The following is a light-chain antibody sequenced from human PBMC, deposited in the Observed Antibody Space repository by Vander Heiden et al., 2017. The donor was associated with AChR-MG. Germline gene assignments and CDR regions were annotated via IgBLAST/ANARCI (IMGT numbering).Light chain of an antibody. CDR1: SANIGINA. V-gene: IGLV1-44*01. Sequence: QPVLTPPPSASRTPGQWVTISCSGSSANIGINAVNWYQQLPGTAPNNLIYSNNQRPSGVPDRFSGSKSGTSAALAISGLQSEDEADYYCAAWDDSLNGLVFGGGTKLTVL. CDR2: SNN. CDR3: AAWDDSLNGLV. J-gene: IGLJ2*01.